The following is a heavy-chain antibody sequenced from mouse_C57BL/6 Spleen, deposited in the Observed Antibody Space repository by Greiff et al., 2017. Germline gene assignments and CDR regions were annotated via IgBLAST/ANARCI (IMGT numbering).Heavy chain of an antibody. Sequence: VQLQQSGPELVKPGASVKISCKASGYTFTDYYMNWVKQSHGKSLEWIGDINPNNGGTSYNQKFKGKATLTVDTSSSTAYMELRSLTSEDSAVYYCARIYYDYAFAYWGQGTLVTVSA. D-gene: IGHD2-4*01. CDR3: ARIYYDYAFAY. CDR1: GYTFTDYY. V-gene: IGHV1-26*01. J-gene: IGHJ3*01. CDR2: INPNNGGT.